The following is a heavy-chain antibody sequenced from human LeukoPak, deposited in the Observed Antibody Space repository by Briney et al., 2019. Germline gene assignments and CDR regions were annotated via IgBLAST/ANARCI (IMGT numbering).Heavy chain of an antibody. CDR2: IKQDGSEK. V-gene: IGHV3-7*01. CDR3: ARLRVGSYDSSGYYDY. CDR1: GFTFSTYG. D-gene: IGHD3-22*01. J-gene: IGHJ4*02. Sequence: GGPRRLSFAASGFTFSTYGMSGVRQPPGRGLEWLPKIKQDGSEKYYVDSVKGRFTISRDNAKNPLFLQMNSLRAEDTAVYYYARLRVGSYDSSGYYDYWGQGTLVTVSS.